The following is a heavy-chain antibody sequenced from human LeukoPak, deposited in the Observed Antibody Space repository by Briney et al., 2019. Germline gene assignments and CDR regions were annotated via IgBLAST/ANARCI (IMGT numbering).Heavy chain of an antibody. D-gene: IGHD3-16*01. CDR1: GYSFTTYW. Sequence: GESLKISCKGSGYSFTTYWIGWVRQMHGKGLEWMGIIYAADSDARYSPSFQGQVTISADKSINTAYLQWSSLKASDTAMYYCARRLNDGFDIWGQGTMITVSS. J-gene: IGHJ3*02. CDR2: IYAADSDA. V-gene: IGHV5-51*01. CDR3: ARRLNDGFDI.